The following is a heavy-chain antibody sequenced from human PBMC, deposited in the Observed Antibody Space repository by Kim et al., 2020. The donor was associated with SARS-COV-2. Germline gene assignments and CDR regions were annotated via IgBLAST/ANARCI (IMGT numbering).Heavy chain of an antibody. Sequence: NYVAVSVKSRITINPDTSKNQFSLQLNSVTPEDTAVYYCARSRITSFDYWGQGTLVTVSS. V-gene: IGHV6-1*01. CDR2: N. D-gene: IGHD2-2*01. CDR3: ARSRITSFDY. J-gene: IGHJ4*02.